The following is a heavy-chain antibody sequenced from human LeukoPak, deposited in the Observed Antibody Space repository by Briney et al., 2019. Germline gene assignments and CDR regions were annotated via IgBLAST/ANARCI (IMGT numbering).Heavy chain of an antibody. CDR2: ISGSGGST. Sequence: PGGSLRHSCAASRLTFSTYALWWVRQAPGKGLEWVSAISGSGGSTYYADSVKGRFTISRDNSKNTLYLQMNSLRAEDTAVYYCVKKMGWSGYYNYYYYMDVWGKGTTVTVSS. J-gene: IGHJ6*03. CDR3: VKKMGWSGYYNYYYYMDV. D-gene: IGHD3-3*01. V-gene: IGHV3-23*01. CDR1: RLTFSTYA.